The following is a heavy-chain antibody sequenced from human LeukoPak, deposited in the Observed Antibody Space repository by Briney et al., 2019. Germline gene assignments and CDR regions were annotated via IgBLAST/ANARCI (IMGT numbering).Heavy chain of an antibody. CDR1: GGSISSGDYY. V-gene: IGHV4-30-4*01. CDR3: ARVEPYYYDSSGYVDY. Sequence: PSQTLSLTCTVSGGSISSGDYYWSWIRQPPGKGLEWIVYIYYSGSTYYNPSLKSRFTISVDTSKNQFSLKLSSVTAADTAVYYCARVEPYYYDSSGYVDYWGQGTLVTVSS. J-gene: IGHJ4*02. CDR2: IYYSGST. D-gene: IGHD3-22*01.